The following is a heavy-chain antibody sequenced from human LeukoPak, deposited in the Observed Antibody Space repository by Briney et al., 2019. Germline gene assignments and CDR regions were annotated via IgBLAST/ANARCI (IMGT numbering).Heavy chain of an antibody. CDR3: ASAMYGSGSYYGFDC. D-gene: IGHD3-10*01. CDR1: GFTFSSYW. J-gene: IGHJ4*02. Sequence: GGSPRLSCAASGFTFSSYWMHWVRQAPGKGLVWVSRINSDGSSTSYADSVKGRFTISRDNAKNTLYLQMNSLRAEDTAVYYCASAMYGSGSYYGFDCWGQGTLVTVSS. CDR2: INSDGSST. V-gene: IGHV3-74*01.